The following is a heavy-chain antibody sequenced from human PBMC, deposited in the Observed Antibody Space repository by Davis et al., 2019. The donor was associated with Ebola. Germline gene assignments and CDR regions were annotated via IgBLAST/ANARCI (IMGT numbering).Heavy chain of an antibody. CDR2: ISSSSSYI. V-gene: IGHV3-21*01. Sequence: PGGSLRLSCAASGFTFSNFWMTWVRQAPGKGLEWVSSISSSSSYIYYADSVKGRFTISRDNAKNSLSLQMNSLRAEDTAVYYCARAGDFWSGSVYYFDYWGQGTLVTVSS. CDR1: GFTFSNFW. D-gene: IGHD3-3*01. CDR3: ARAGDFWSGSVYYFDY. J-gene: IGHJ4*02.